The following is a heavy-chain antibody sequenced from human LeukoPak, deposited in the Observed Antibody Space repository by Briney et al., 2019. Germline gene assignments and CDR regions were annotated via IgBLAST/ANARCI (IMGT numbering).Heavy chain of an antibody. CDR3: ARGEAYYDILTGVDY. J-gene: IGHJ4*02. D-gene: IGHD3-9*01. Sequence: ASVKVSCKASGYTFTSYDINWVRQATGQGLEWMGWISAYNGNTNYAQKLQGRVTMTTDTSTSTAYMELRSLRSDDTAVYYCARGEAYYDILTGVDYWGQGTLVTVSS. V-gene: IGHV1-18*01. CDR2: ISAYNGNT. CDR1: GYTFTSYD.